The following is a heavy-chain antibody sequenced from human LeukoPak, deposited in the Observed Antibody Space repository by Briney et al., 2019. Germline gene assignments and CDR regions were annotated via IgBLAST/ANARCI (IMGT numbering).Heavy chain of an antibody. V-gene: IGHV5-51*01. CDR2: IYPGDSDT. J-gene: IGHJ2*01. D-gene: IGHD3-16*01. CDR1: GFRFDIYW. Sequence: GESLKISCQGSGFRFDIYWIGWVRQIPGKGLEWMGNIYPGDSDTRYSPSFQGQATMSADKSSGTAYLQWSSLKASDTAMYYCARRQGGQNWHFDLWGRGTVVTVSS. CDR3: ARRQGGQNWHFDL.